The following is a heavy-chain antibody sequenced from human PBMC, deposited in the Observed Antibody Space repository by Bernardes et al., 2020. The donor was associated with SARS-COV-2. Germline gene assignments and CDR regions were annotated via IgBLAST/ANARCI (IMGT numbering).Heavy chain of an antibody. J-gene: IGHJ4*02. V-gene: IGHV4-59*01. CDR2: LYYTGST. Sequence: GSLRLSCAASGFTFSSYAMSWVRQAPGKGLEWIGYLYYTGSTNYNPSLQSRVTISVDTSKNQFSLKLSSVTAADTAVYYCARGFDYWGQGILVTVSS. CDR1: GFTFSSYA. CDR3: ARGFDY.